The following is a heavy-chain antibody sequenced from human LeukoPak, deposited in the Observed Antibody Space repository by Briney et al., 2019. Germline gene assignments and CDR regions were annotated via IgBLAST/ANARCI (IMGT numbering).Heavy chain of an antibody. J-gene: IGHJ6*02. CDR2: ISYDGSNK. CDR1: GFTFSSYA. V-gene: IGHV3-30*14. Sequence: GGSLRLSCAASGFTFSSYAMHWVRQAPGKGLEWVAVISYDGSNKYYADSVKGRFTISRENAKNSLYLQMNGLRAEDTAVYYCARLRYYGMDVWGQGTTVTVSS. CDR3: ARLRYYGMDV.